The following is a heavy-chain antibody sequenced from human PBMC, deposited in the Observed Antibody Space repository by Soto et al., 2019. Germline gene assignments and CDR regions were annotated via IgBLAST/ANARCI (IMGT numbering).Heavy chain of an antibody. V-gene: IGHV3-23*01. Sequence: GGSLRLSCAASGSTFGNYAMSWVRQAPGKGLEWVSAIAASGATTYYADSVKGRLTVSRDNSKNTLYLQMNSLRAEDTAVYYCAKDRGGSGWRFDYWGQGTLVTVSS. CDR2: IAASGATT. D-gene: IGHD6-19*01. CDR3: AKDRGGSGWRFDY. J-gene: IGHJ4*02. CDR1: GSTFGNYA.